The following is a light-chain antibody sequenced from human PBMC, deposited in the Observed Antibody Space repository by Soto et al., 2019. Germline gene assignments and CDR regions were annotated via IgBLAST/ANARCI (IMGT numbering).Light chain of an antibody. J-gene: IGKJ2*01. Sequence: DIQMTQSPSTLSASVGDRVTITCRASQSVTNWLAWYQQKPGKAPNLLIYDASRLQSGIPSRFSGSGSGTEFTLTISSLQPDDFATCYCQQYTTYPYTFGQGTKLAIK. CDR1: QSVTNW. V-gene: IGKV1-5*01. CDR2: DAS. CDR3: QQYTTYPYT.